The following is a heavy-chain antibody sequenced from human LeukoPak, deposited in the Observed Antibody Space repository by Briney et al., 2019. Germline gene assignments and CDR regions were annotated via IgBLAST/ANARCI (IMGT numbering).Heavy chain of an antibody. CDR3: ARDRSYYDSSGYYTDAFDI. D-gene: IGHD3-22*01. CDR1: GGSISSYY. V-gene: IGHV4-4*07. J-gene: IGHJ3*02. CDR2: IYTSGSI. Sequence: SETLSLTCTVSGGSISSYYWSWIRQPAGKGLEWIGRIYTSGSINYNPSLKSRVTMSVDTSKNQFSLKLSSVTAADTAVYYCARDRSYYDSSGYYTDAFDIWGQGTMVTVSS.